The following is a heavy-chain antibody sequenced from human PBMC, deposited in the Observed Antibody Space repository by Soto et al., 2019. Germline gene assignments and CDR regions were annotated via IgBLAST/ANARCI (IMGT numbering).Heavy chain of an antibody. CDR3: ARHYAVVLYHFDY. CDR2: IYYSGST. J-gene: IGHJ4*02. V-gene: IGHV4-39*01. Sequence: SETLSLTCTVSGGSISSGGYYWSWIRQHPGKGLEWIGYIYYSGSTYYNPSLKSRVTTSVDTSKNQFSLKLSSVTAADTAVYYCARHYAVVLYHFDYWGLGTLVTVSS. D-gene: IGHD2-15*01. CDR1: GGSISSGGYY.